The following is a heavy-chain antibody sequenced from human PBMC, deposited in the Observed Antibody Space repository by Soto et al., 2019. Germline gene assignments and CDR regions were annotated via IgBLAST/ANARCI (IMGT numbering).Heavy chain of an antibody. CDR3: AKDSHAGSSSWYVNYYYYYMDV. Sequence: EVQLVESGGGLVQPGRSLRLSCAASGFTFDDYAMHWVRQAPGKGLEWVSGISWNSGSIGYADSVKGRFTISRDNAKNSLYLLMNSLRAEDTALYYCAKDSHAGSSSWYVNYYYYYMDVWGKGTTVTVSS. CDR1: GFTFDDYA. D-gene: IGHD6-13*01. J-gene: IGHJ6*03. CDR2: ISWNSGSI. V-gene: IGHV3-9*01.